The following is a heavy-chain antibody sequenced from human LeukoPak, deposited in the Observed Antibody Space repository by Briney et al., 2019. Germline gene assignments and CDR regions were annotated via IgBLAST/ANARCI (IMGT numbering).Heavy chain of an antibody. CDR3: ATASDWGSAGDY. Sequence: ASVEVSCKVSGYTLTELSMHWVRQAPGKGLEWMGGFDPEDGETIYAQKFQGRVTMTEDTSTDTAYMELSSLRSEDTAVCYCATASDWGSAGDYWGQGTLVTVSS. CDR1: GYTLTELS. CDR2: FDPEDGET. V-gene: IGHV1-24*01. D-gene: IGHD7-27*01. J-gene: IGHJ4*02.